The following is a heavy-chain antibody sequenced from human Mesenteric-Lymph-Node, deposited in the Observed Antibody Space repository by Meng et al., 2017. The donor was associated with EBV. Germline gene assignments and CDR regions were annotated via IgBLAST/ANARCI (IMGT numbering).Heavy chain of an antibody. J-gene: IGHJ5*02. CDR1: GGSISSSTYY. CDR3: ARPYQEQHLAYWFDP. CDR2: ISYSGST. D-gene: IGHD6-13*01. Sequence: QLQLQESGPGLVKPSETLSLTCTVSGGSISSSTYYWGWIRQPPGKGLEWIGTISYSGSTYYNPSLKSRVTMSVDTSKNQFSLNLSSVTAADTAVYYCARPYQEQHLAYWFDPWGQGALVTVSS. V-gene: IGHV4-39*01.